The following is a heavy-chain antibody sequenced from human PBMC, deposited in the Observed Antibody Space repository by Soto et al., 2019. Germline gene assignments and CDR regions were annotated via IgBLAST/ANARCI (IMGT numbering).Heavy chain of an antibody. Sequence: ASVKVSCKASGYTFTSYGISWVRQAPGQGLEWMGWISAYNGNTNSAQKLQGRVTMTTDTSTSTAYMELRSLGSDDTAVYYCARDLGDYDYVWGSYRPSMSYYYYGLDVWGQGTTVTVSS. CDR3: ARDLGDYDYVWGSYRPSMSYYYYGLDV. CDR1: GYTFTSYG. V-gene: IGHV1-18*04. D-gene: IGHD3-16*02. CDR2: ISAYNGNT. J-gene: IGHJ6*02.